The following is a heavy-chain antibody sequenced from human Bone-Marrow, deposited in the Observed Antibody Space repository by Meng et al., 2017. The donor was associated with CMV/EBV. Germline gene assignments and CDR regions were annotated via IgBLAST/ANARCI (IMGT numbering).Heavy chain of an antibody. Sequence: QVQLVPSGAEVEKPGAYVKVSCKASGYTVTDYYIHWGRQAPGQWLEWMGWINPNDDTNYAQNFQGRVTMTRDMSINTVYMELSRLTSDDTAVYYCARSSGWSRFDYWGLGTLVTVSS. V-gene: IGHV1-2*02. J-gene: IGHJ4*02. CDR2: INPNDDT. D-gene: IGHD6-19*01. CDR1: GYTVTDYY. CDR3: ARSSGWSRFDY.